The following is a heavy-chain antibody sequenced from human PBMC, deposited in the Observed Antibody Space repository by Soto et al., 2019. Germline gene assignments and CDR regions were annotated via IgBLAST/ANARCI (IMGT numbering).Heavy chain of an antibody. CDR2: IYPGDSDT. D-gene: IGHD3-22*01. V-gene: IGHV5-51*01. J-gene: IGHJ3*02. CDR3: ARGMTLEYYYGSSAASGAFDI. CDR1: GYSFTSYW. Sequence: PGESLKISCKGSGYSFTSYWIGWVRQMPGKGLEWMGIIYPGDSDTRYSPSFQGQVTISADKSISTAYLQWSSLKASDTAMYYCARGMTLEYYYGSSAASGAFDIWDQETMVTVSS.